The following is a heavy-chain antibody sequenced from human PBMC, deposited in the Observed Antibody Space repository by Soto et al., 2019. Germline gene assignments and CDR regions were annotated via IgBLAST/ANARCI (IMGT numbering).Heavy chain of an antibody. J-gene: IGHJ3*02. CDR1: GFTFSSYA. CDR3: AKGGPDLEWYKGDAFDI. Sequence: GGSLRLSCAASGFTFSSYAMSWVRQAPGKGLEWVSAISGSGGSTYYADSVKGRFTISRDNSKNTLYLQMNSLRAEDTAVYYCAKGGPDLEWYKGDAFDIWGQGTMVTVSS. D-gene: IGHD3-3*01. CDR2: ISGSGGST. V-gene: IGHV3-23*01.